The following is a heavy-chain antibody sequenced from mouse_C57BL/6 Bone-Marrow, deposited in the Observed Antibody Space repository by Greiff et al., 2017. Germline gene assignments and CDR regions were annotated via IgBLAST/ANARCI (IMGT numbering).Heavy chain of an antibody. CDR3: ARRVYDGYFFDY. D-gene: IGHD2-3*01. CDR2: IHPNSGST. Sequence: VQLQQPGAELVKPGASVKLSCKASGYTFTSYWMHWVKQRPGQGLEWIGMIHPNSGSTNYNEKFKSKATLTVDKSSITDYMQLSSLTSEDSAVYYCARRVYDGYFFDYWGQGTTLTVSS. CDR1: GYTFTSYW. J-gene: IGHJ2*01. V-gene: IGHV1-64*01.